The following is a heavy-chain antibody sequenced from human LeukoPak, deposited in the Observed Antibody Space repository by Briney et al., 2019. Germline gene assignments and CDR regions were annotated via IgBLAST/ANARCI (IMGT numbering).Heavy chain of an antibody. D-gene: IGHD3-10*01. CDR2: INPSGGST. CDR3: ARTGLAARGGRPYYFDY. CDR1: GYTFTSYY. J-gene: IGHJ4*02. V-gene: IGHV1-46*01. Sequence: ASVKVSCKASGYTFTSYYMHWVQQAPGQGLEWMGIINPSGGSTSYAQKFQGRVTMTRDTSTSTVYMELSSLRSEDTAVYYCARTGLAARGGRPYYFDYWGQGTLVTVSS.